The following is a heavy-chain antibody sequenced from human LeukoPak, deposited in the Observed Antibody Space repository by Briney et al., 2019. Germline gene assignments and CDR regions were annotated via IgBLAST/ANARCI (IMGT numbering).Heavy chain of an antibody. CDR1: GGSFSGYY. V-gene: IGHV4-34*01. CDR3: ARGIGGDIVVVVAATLFDY. J-gene: IGHJ4*02. D-gene: IGHD2-15*01. Sequence: SETLSLTCAVYGGSFSGYYWSWIRQPPGKGLEWIGEVNHSGSTNYNPSLKSRVTISVDTSKNQFSLELSSVTAADTAVYYCARGIGGDIVVVVAATLFDYWGQGTLVTVSS. CDR2: VNHSGST.